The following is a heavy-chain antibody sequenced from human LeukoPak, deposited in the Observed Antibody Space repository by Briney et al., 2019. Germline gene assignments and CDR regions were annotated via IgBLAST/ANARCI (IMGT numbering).Heavy chain of an antibody. V-gene: IGHV5-51*01. CDR1: GYSFTSYW. CDR3: ARPPGDFGDYLSDPVFFDY. CDR2: IYPGDSDT. J-gene: IGHJ4*02. Sequence: GESLKISCKGSGYSFTSYWIGWVRQMPGKGLEWMGIIYPGDSDTRYSPSFQGQVTISADKSISTAYLQWSSLKASDTVMYYCARPPGDFGDYLSDPVFFDYWGQGTLVTVSS. D-gene: IGHD4-17*01.